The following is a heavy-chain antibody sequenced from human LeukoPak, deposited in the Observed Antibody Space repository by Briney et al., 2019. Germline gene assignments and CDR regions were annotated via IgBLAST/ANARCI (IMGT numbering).Heavy chain of an antibody. Sequence: YPSETLSLTCTVSGGSISSYYWSWIRQPPGKGLEWIGYIYTSGSTNYNPSPKSRVTISVDTSKNQFSLKLSSVTAADTAVYYCARRVGGKTAGTNYYYYMDVWGKGTTVTVSS. J-gene: IGHJ6*03. CDR3: ARRVGGKTAGTNYYYYMDV. D-gene: IGHD6-13*01. V-gene: IGHV4-4*09. CDR1: GGSISSYY. CDR2: IYTSGST.